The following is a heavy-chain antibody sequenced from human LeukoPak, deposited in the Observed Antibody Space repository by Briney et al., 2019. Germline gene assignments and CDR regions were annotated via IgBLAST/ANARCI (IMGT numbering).Heavy chain of an antibody. CDR3: ARGYYGSGSYWGEDHNYFDY. CDR1: GGSISSNSYY. J-gene: IGHJ4*02. Sequence: PSETLSLTCAVSGGSISSNSYYWGWIRQPPGKGLEWIGSIYYSGSTYYNPSLKSRVTISVDTSKNQFSLKLSSVTAADTAVYYCARGYYGSGSYWGEDHNYFDYWGQGTLVTVSS. D-gene: IGHD3-10*01. CDR2: IYYSGST. V-gene: IGHV4-39*07.